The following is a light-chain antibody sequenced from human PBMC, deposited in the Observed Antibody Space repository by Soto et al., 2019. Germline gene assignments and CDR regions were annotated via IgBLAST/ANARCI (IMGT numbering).Light chain of an antibody. CDR3: CSYGGTFYV. V-gene: IGLV2-11*01. J-gene: IGLJ1*01. Sequence: ALTQPRSVSGSPGQSVTISCTGTSSDVDDYNYVSWFQQHPGKAPKLMIYDVSERPSGVPDRFSGSKSGNTASLTISGLQAEDEADYYCCSYGGTFYVFGTGTKVTVL. CDR1: SSDVDDYNY. CDR2: DVS.